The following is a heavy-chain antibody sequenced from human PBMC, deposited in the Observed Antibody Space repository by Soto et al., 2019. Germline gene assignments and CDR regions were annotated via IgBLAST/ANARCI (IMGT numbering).Heavy chain of an antibody. CDR3: TRHDGNYRNVLDY. J-gene: IGHJ4*02. CDR1: AGSVSGSY. Sequence: QVQLQESGPGLVKPSETLSLTCTVSAGSVSGSYWSWIRQPPGTAPEWIGYVRYTGRTNYNPSLNHRGTITVDVAKSQVPLSLSSGTAVDTAVYYGTRHDGNYRNVLDYWGQGALVTGSS. CDR2: VRYTGRT. V-gene: IGHV4-59*08. D-gene: IGHD1-7*01.